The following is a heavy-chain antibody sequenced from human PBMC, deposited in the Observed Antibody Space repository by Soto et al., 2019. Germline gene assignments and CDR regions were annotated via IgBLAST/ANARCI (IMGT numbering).Heavy chain of an antibody. CDR3: VQQLIH. CDR2: XYYXXRT. V-gene: IGHV4-59*01. J-gene: IGHJ1*01. Sequence: XXTLSLTCTVSGDSMSSYYWTWIRQPPGXXXXXTXXXYYXXRTXXXXXXXSXXXIXXXTSKKQLSLKLSSVTAADTAVYYCVQQLIHWGQGTLVSVSS. D-gene: IGHD6-13*01. CDR1: GDSMSSYY.